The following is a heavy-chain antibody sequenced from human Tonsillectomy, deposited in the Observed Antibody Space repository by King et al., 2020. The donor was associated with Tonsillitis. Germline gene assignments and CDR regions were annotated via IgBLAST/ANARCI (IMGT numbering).Heavy chain of an antibody. CDR1: GFTFSSYG. CDR3: AKEEYYYGSGSTYFDY. CDR2: ISYDGSNK. Sequence: VQLVESGGGVVQPGRSLRLSCAASGFTFSSYGMHWVRQAPGKGLEWVAVISYDGSNKYYADSVKGRFTISRDNSKNTLYLQMNSLRAEDTAVYYCAKEEYYYGSGSTYFDYWGQGTLVTVSS. J-gene: IGHJ4*02. D-gene: IGHD3-10*01. V-gene: IGHV3-30*18.